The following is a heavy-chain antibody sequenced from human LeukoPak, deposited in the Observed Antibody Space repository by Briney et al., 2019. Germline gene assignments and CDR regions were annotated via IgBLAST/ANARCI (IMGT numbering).Heavy chain of an antibody. CDR2: ISSSSSYI. V-gene: IGHV3-21*01. D-gene: IGHD6-6*01. CDR1: GFTFSSYS. J-gene: IGHJ4*02. Sequence: PGGSLRLSCAAPGFTFSSYSMNWVRQAPGKGLEWVSSISSSSSYIYYADSVKGRFTISRDNAKNSLYLQMNSLRAEDTAVYYCARWPYSSSYYFDYWGQGTLVTVSS. CDR3: ARWPYSSSYYFDY.